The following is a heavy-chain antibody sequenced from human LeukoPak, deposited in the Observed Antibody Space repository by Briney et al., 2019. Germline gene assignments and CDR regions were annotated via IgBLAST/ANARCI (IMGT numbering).Heavy chain of an antibody. CDR3: ARDNYYDSSGYSNFDY. CDR2: INAGNGNT. D-gene: IGHD3-22*01. J-gene: IGHJ4*02. V-gene: IGHV1-3*01. Sequence: ASVKVSCKASGYTFTSYAMHWVRQAPGQRLEWMGWINAGNGNTKYSQKFQGRVTITRDTSASTAYMELSSLRSEDTAVYYCARDNYYDSSGYSNFDYWGQGTLVTVSS. CDR1: GYTFTSYA.